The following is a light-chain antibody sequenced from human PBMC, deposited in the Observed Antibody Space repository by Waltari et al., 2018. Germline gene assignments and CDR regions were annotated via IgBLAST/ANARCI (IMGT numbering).Light chain of an antibody. CDR3: MQAAHAPIT. CDR2: MGS. Sequence: DVVMTQSPLSLPVTPGEPASISCRSSQSLLASNGDNYLNWYPQKPGQSPQVLMYMGSYRASGVPDRFSGSGSGTDFTLKVSRVEAEDVGVYYCMQAAHAPITFGQGTRLELK. V-gene: IGKV2-28*01. CDR1: QSLLASNGDNY. J-gene: IGKJ5*01.